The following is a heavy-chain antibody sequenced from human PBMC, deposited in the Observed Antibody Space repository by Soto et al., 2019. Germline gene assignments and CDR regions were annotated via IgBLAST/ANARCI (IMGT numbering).Heavy chain of an antibody. Sequence: GESLKIYCKGSGYSFADYWIGWVRQMPGKGLEWMGIIYLGDSDIRYSPSFQGQVTISADKSISTAYLQWGSLKASDTAMYYCARLSTSRSDYWGQGTLVPVSS. J-gene: IGHJ4*02. CDR1: GYSFADYW. CDR2: IYLGDSDI. CDR3: ARLSTSRSDY. V-gene: IGHV5-51*01.